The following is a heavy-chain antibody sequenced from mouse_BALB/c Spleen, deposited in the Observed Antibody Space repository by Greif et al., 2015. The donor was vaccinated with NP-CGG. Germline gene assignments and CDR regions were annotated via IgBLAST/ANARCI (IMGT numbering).Heavy chain of an antibody. J-gene: IGHJ3*01. CDR3: ARGGDGYY. D-gene: IGHD2-3*01. V-gene: IGHV14-3*02. CDR2: IDPANGNT. Sequence: VQLKQPGAELVKPGASVKLSCTASGFNIKDTYMHWVKQRPEQGLEWIGRIDPANGNTKYDPKFQGKATITADTSSNTAYLQLSSVTSEDTAVYYCARGGDGYYWGQGTLVTVSA. CDR1: GFNIKDTY.